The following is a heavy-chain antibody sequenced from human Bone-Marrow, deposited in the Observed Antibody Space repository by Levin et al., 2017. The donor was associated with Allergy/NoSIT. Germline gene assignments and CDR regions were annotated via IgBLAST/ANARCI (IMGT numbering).Heavy chain of an antibody. Sequence: SGESLKISCKASGYTFTSSDISWVRQATGQGLEWMGWMNPNTGKAVYTQKFQGRVTMTRNTSLRTAYMEVSSLRSEDTAVYHCARAPKGYTYATYYKYGLDVWGPGTTVTVSS. V-gene: IGHV1-8*01. D-gene: IGHD5-18*01. J-gene: IGHJ6*02. CDR1: GYTFTSSD. CDR3: ARAPKGYTYATYYKYGLDV. CDR2: MNPNTGKA.